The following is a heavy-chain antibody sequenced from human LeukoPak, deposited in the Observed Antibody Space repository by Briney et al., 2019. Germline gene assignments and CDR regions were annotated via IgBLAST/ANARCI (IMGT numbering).Heavy chain of an antibody. CDR3: ARPLRAAAGNNWFDP. CDR1: GGSFSGYY. Sequence: SETLSLTCAVYGGSFSGYYWSWIRQPPGKGLEWIGEINHSGSTNYNPSLKSRVTISVDTSKNQFSLKLSSVTAADTAVYYCARPLRAAAGNNWFDPWGQGPWSPSPQ. D-gene: IGHD6-13*01. V-gene: IGHV4-34*01. CDR2: INHSGST. J-gene: IGHJ5*02.